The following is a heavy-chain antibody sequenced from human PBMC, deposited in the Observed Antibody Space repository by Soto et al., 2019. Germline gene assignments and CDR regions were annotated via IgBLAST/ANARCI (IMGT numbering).Heavy chain of an antibody. J-gene: IGHJ4*02. CDR2: ISAYNGNT. CDR1: GYTFTSYR. D-gene: IGHD2-15*01. V-gene: IGHV1-18*01. Sequence: QVQLVQSGAEVKKPGASVKVSCKASGYTFTSYRISWVRQAPGQGLEWMGWISAYNGNTNYAQKLQGRVTMTTDTSTSTAYMEPRRLRSYETAVYYFARLSSTATLDYFDDWGQGTLVTVSS. CDR3: ARLSSTATLDYFDD.